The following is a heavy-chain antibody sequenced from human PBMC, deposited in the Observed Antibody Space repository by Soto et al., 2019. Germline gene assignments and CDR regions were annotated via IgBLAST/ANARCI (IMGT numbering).Heavy chain of an antibody. V-gene: IGHV1-3*01. Sequence: QVQLVQSGTEVKKPGASVKISCKASGYTFISYPLHWVRQAPGQSPEWMGWINAGDDKTQYSEQFQGRLTITSDTFACTGYLELSSVGSEDTAVYGCARDPFTQVRGVIPYLDSWGQGTLLTVSS. CDR1: GYTFISYP. CDR3: ARDPFTQVRGVIPYLDS. D-gene: IGHD3-10*01. J-gene: IGHJ4*02. CDR2: INAGDDKT.